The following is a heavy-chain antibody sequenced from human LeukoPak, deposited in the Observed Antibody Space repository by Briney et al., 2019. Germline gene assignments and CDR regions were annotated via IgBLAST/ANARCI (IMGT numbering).Heavy chain of an antibody. V-gene: IGHV1-46*01. CDR1: GYTFTSYY. J-gene: IGHJ3*02. Sequence: GASVKVSCKASGYTFTSYYMHWVRQAPGQGLDWMGIINPSGGSTNYAQKFQGRVTMTRDRSTSTVYMELSSLRSEDTAVYYCARVSGYHHDAFDIWGQGTMVTVSS. D-gene: IGHD3-22*01. CDR2: INPSGGST. CDR3: ARVSGYHHDAFDI.